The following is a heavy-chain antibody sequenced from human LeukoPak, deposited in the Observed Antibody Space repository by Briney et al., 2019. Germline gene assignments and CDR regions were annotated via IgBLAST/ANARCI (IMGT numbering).Heavy chain of an antibody. J-gene: IGHJ4*02. CDR3: ARRNYGSGTYDY. CDR2: ISSSSSYI. V-gene: IGHV3-21*01. CDR1: GFTFSSYS. Sequence: GGSLRLSCAASGFTFSSYSMNWVRQAPGKGLEWVSSISSSSSYIYYADSVKGRFTISRDNAKNSLYLQMNSLRAEDTAVYYCARRNYGSGTYDYWGQGTLVTVSS. D-gene: IGHD3-10*01.